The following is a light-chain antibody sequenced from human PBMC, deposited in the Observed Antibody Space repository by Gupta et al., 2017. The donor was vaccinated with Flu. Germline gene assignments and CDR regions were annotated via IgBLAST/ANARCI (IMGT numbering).Light chain of an antibody. J-gene: IGLJ2*01. CDR2: SNN. Sequence: QSVLTQPPSASGTPGQRVIISCSGSSSNIGSNPVNWYQHLPGTAPTLLIYSNNQRPLGVPARFSGSRSGTSASLAITGLQSEDEAYYSCAAWDDKLSGVLFGEGTKLTVL. CDR3: AAWDDKLSGVL. CDR1: SSNIGSNP. V-gene: IGLV1-44*01.